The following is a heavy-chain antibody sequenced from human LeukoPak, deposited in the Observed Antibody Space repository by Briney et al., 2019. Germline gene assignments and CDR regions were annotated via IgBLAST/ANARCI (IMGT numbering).Heavy chain of an antibody. Sequence: ASVKVSCKASGYTFTSYGISWVRQAPGQGLEWMGWISAYNGNTNYAQKLQGRVTMTTDTSTSTAYRELRSLRSDDTAAYYCARGTVTTGGYYYYYMDVWGKGTTVTVSS. CDR2: ISAYNGNT. D-gene: IGHD4-17*01. V-gene: IGHV1-18*01. CDR1: GYTFTSYG. J-gene: IGHJ6*03. CDR3: ARGTVTTGGYYYYYMDV.